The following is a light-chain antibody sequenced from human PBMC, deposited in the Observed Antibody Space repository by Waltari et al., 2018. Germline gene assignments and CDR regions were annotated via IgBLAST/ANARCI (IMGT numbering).Light chain of an antibody. J-gene: IGLJ3*02. V-gene: IGLV2-14*03. CDR1: SGDIGGYNY. CDR3: GSYTTSSTLGWV. Sequence: QSALTKPASVSGSPGQSITISCTGSSGDIGGYNYVSWYQQHPGMAPKLMIYDVNKRPSGVSNRFSASKSGNTASLTISGLQAEDEADYFCGSYTTSSTLGWVFGGGTKLTVL. CDR2: DVN.